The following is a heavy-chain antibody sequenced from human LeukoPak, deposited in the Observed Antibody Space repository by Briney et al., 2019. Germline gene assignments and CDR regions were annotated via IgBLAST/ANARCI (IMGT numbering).Heavy chain of an antibody. CDR1: GFTFSSYG. CDR2: IRYDGSNK. D-gene: IGHD3-22*01. V-gene: IGHV3-30*02. CDR3: AKDRWHYYDSSGYLGY. Sequence: GGSLRLSCAASGFTFSSYGMHWVRQAPGKGLEWVAFIRYDGSNKYYADSVKGRFTISRDNSKNTLYLQMNSLRAEDTAVYYCAKDRWHYYDSSGYLGYWGQGTLVTVSS. J-gene: IGHJ4*02.